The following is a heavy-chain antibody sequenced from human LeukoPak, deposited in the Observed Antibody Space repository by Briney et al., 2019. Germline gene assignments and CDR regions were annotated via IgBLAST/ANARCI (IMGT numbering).Heavy chain of an antibody. V-gene: IGHV1-8*01. CDR1: GYTFTSYD. CDR2: MNPNSGNT. Sequence: ASVKVSCKASGYTFTSYDINWVRQATGQGLEWMGWMNPNSGNTGYAQKFQGGVTMTRNTSISTAYMELSSLRSEDTAVYYCARGGGYYDRSAKYFIRPPEYWGQGTLVTVSS. CDR3: ARGGGYYDRSAKYFIRPPEY. J-gene: IGHJ4*02. D-gene: IGHD3-22*01.